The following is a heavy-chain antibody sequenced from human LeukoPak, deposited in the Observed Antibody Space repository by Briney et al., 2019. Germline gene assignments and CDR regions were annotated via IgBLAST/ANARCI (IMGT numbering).Heavy chain of an antibody. Sequence: GGSLRLSCAASGFTFSSYSMNWVRQAPGKGLEWVGRIRSNSDGGTIDYAAPVKGRFALSRDDSKNTLYLQMNSLQTEDTAVYYCATDFYDTTWGQGTLVTVSS. J-gene: IGHJ5*02. D-gene: IGHD3-22*01. CDR1: GFTFSSYS. CDR3: ATDFYDTT. V-gene: IGHV3-15*07. CDR2: IRSNSDGGTI.